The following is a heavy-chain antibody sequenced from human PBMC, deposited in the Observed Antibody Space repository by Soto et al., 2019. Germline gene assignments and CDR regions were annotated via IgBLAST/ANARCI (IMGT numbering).Heavy chain of an antibody. CDR2: ISGSGGST. D-gene: IGHD3-22*01. Sequence: EVQLLESGGGLVQPGGSLRLSCAASGFTFSSYAMSWVRQAPGKGLEWVSAISGSGGSTYYADSVKGRFTISRDNSKNTLYLQKNSLRAEDTAVYYCAKDDSSGYYYGGWFDPWGQGTLVTVSS. V-gene: IGHV3-23*01. J-gene: IGHJ5*02. CDR3: AKDDSSGYYYGGWFDP. CDR1: GFTFSSYA.